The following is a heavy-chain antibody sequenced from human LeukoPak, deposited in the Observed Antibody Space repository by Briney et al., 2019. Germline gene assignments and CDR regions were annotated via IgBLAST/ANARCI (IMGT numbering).Heavy chain of an antibody. Sequence: PSETLSLTCSVSGGSISSKFWTWVRQPPGKGLELIGHISTSGDTYYNPSLNSRVSISLGASNNQCSLSLSSVTAADTAVYYCARQDGYTGLFDYWGQGTLVTVSS. CDR3: ARQDGYTGLFDY. V-gene: IGHV4-4*09. J-gene: IGHJ4*02. CDR2: ISTSGDT. CDR1: GGSISSKF. D-gene: IGHD5-24*01.